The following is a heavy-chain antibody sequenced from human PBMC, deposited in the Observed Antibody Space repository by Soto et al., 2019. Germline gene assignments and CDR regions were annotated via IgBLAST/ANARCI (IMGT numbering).Heavy chain of an antibody. CDR1: GFTFSSYA. J-gene: IGHJ4*02. D-gene: IGHD3-3*01. Sequence: GGSLRLSCAASGFTFSSYAMSWFRQAPGKGLEWVSAISGSGGSTYYADSVKGRFTISRDNSKNTLYLQMNSLRAEDTAVYYYAKDGRYDFWSGYFPTYYFDYWGQGTLVTVSS. CDR3: AKDGRYDFWSGYFPTYYFDY. V-gene: IGHV3-23*01. CDR2: ISGSGGST.